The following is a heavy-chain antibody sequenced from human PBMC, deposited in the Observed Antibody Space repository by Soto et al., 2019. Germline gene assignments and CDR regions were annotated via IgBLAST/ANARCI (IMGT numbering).Heavy chain of an antibody. D-gene: IGHD3-10*01. CDR1: AYTFTNYD. Sequence: QVQLVQSGAEVKKPGASVKVSCKASAYTFTNYDINWVRQATGQGLEWMGWLNPNNGHTGYAQRFQGRVTITRDTSISTAYMERTSLTSEDTAVYYCVRLYYYGSASWSHWGQGTLITVSS. V-gene: IGHV1-8*01. CDR2: LNPNNGHT. J-gene: IGHJ1*01. CDR3: VRLYYYGSASWSH.